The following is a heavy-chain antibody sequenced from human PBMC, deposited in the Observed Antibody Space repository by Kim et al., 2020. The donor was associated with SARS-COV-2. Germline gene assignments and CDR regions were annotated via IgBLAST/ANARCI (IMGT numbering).Heavy chain of an antibody. CDR3: ARERSTTWLTRGLLDS. D-gene: IGHD6-13*01. Sequence: SETLSLTCHVSGGSISNYYWGWIRQTPGKGLEWIGNGDDAGHINYNPSLKSRVTISLDTSKNQFYLRLNSVSAADTAVYYCARERSTTWLTRGLLDSWGQGTLVTVSS. V-gene: IGHV4-59*01. CDR1: GGSISNYY. J-gene: IGHJ4*02. CDR2: GDDAGHI.